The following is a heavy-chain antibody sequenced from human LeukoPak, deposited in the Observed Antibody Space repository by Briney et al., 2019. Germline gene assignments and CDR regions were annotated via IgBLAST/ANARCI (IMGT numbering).Heavy chain of an antibody. J-gene: IGHJ3*01. Sequence: SETLSLTCTVSGVSISSSYWSWIRQPPGKGLEWIAYVYFTGRTLYNPSLESRVTISVDTSKTQFSLRLTSVTAADTAVYYCARHIPVSYDAFDLWGRGTTVTVSS. CDR3: ARHIPVSYDAFDL. CDR1: GVSISSSY. D-gene: IGHD6-19*01. CDR2: VYFTGRT. V-gene: IGHV4-59*08.